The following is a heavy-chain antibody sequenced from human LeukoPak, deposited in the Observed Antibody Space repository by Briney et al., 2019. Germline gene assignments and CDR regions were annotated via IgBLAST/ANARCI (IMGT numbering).Heavy chain of an antibody. V-gene: IGHV1-69*13. CDR3: ARARLRASQTGFDY. Sequence: SVKVSCTASGGTFSSYAISWVRQAPGQGLEWMGGIIPIFGTANYAQKFQGRVTITADESTSTAYMELSSLRSEDTAVYYCARARLRASQTGFDYWGQGTLVTVSS. D-gene: IGHD4-17*01. J-gene: IGHJ4*02. CDR1: GGTFSSYA. CDR2: IIPIFGTA.